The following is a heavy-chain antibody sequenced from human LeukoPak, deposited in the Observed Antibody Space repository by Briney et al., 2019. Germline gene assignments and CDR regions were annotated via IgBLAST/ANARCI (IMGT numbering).Heavy chain of an antibody. Sequence: PSDTLSLTCAVYGGSFSGYYWSWIRQPPGKGLEWIGEINHSGSTNYNPSLKSRVTISVDTSKNQFSLKLSSVTAADTAVYYCARGGTNVDTAMVKNFDYWGQGTLVTVSS. D-gene: IGHD5-18*01. CDR1: GGSFSGYY. CDR3: ARGGTNVDTAMVKNFDY. V-gene: IGHV4-34*01. J-gene: IGHJ4*02. CDR2: INHSGST.